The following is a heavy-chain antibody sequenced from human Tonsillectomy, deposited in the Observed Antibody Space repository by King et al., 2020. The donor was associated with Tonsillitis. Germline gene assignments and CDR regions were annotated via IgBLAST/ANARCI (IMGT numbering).Heavy chain of an antibody. D-gene: IGHD3-22*01. CDR2: ISGSGRST. V-gene: IGHV3-23*04. J-gene: IGHJ4*02. CDR3: ARSFYYYDSSGYYSLDV. Sequence: QLVQSGGGLVQPGGSQRLSCEASGFMFSNYAMNWVRQAPGKGLEWVSTISGSGRSTYFADSVKGRFTISRDNSKNTLYLQMNSLRAEDTAVYYCARSFYYYDSSGYYSLDVWGQGTLVTVSS. CDR1: GFMFSNYA.